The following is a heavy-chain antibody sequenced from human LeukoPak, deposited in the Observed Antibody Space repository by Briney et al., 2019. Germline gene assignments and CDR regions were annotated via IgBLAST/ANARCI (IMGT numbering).Heavy chain of an antibody. CDR2: ISGSGGST. Sequence: QNGGSLRLSCAASGFTFSSYAMSWVRQAPGKGLEWVSAISGSGGSTYYADSVKGRFTISRDNSKNTLYLQMNSLRAEDTAVYYCAKDIDSSGYYYWDWGQGTLVTVSS. D-gene: IGHD3-22*01. J-gene: IGHJ4*02. V-gene: IGHV3-23*01. CDR1: GFTFSSYA. CDR3: AKDIDSSGYYYWD.